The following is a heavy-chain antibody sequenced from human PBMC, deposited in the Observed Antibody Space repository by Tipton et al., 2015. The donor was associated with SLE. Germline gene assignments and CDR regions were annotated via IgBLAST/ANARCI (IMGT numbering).Heavy chain of an antibody. J-gene: IGHJ4*02. CDR2: INGDGTST. Sequence: GSLRLSCAASGFTFSTHWMHWVRQDPGKGLVWVSRINGDGTSTTYADSVKGRFIISRDNTKSTLYLQMNSLGAEDTAVYYCARAKSNWGCEYYFDYWGQGTLVTVSS. V-gene: IGHV3-74*01. D-gene: IGHD7-27*01. CDR1: GFTFSTHW. CDR3: ARAKSNWGCEYYFDY.